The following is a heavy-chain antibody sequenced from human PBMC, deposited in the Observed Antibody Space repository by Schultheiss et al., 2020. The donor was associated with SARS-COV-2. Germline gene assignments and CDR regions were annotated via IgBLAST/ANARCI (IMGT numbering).Heavy chain of an antibody. Sequence: SQTLSLTCAISGDSVSSNSAAWNWIRQSPSRGLEWLGRTYYRSKWYNDYAVSVKSRITINPDTSKNQFSLQLNSVTPEDTAVYYCARGSGESRWLQLGYYYYGMDVWGQGTTVTVSS. V-gene: IGHV6-1*01. D-gene: IGHD5-24*01. CDR2: TYYRSKWYN. CDR3: ARGSGESRWLQLGYYYYGMDV. CDR1: GDSVSSNSAA. J-gene: IGHJ6*02.